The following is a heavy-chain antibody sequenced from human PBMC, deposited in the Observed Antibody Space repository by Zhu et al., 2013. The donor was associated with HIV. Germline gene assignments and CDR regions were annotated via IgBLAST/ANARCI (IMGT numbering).Heavy chain of an antibody. CDR1: GSTFAGSY. D-gene: IGHD3-22*01. CDR2: INPNSGAT. CDR3: ARSRITMIGVSWDV. V-gene: IGHV1-2*02. Sequence: QVQLVQSGAEVKKPGASVKISCKASGSTFAGSYLHWVRQAPGQGLEWMGWINPNSGATNYAQNFQGRVTMTRDTSISTAYMELSRLRSDDTAVYYCARSRITMIGVSWDVWGQGTTVTVSS. J-gene: IGHJ6*02.